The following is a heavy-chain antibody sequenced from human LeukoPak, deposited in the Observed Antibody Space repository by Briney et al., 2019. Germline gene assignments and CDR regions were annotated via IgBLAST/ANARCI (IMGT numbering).Heavy chain of an antibody. CDR1: GFTFSNYA. Sequence: GGSLRLSCAASGFTFSNYAMHWVRQAPGKGLEWVAVISYDGSNKYYADSVKGRFTISRDNSKNTLYLQMNSLRAEDTAVYYCAKDQEADSSGYYPDYWGQGTLVTVSS. CDR3: AKDQEADSSGYYPDY. D-gene: IGHD3-22*01. V-gene: IGHV3-30*04. CDR2: ISYDGSNK. J-gene: IGHJ4*02.